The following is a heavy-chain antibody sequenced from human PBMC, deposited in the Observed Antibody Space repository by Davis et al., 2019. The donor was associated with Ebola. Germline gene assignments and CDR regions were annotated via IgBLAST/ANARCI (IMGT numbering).Heavy chain of an antibody. V-gene: IGHV3-30-3*01. Sequence: GESLKISCAASGFTFSSYAMHWVRQAPGKGLEWVAVISYDGSNKYYADSVKGRFTISRDNSKNTLYLQMNSLRAEDTAVYYCARRILGSGRGGVDVWGQGTTVTVSS. CDR2: ISYDGSNK. CDR3: ARRILGSGRGGVDV. D-gene: IGHD3-3*01. J-gene: IGHJ6*02. CDR1: GFTFSSYA.